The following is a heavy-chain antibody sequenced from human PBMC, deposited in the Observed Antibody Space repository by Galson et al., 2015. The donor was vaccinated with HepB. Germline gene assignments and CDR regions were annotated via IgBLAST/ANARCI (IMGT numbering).Heavy chain of an antibody. Sequence: SLRLSCAASGFTFSDYYMSWIRQAPGKGLEWVSYISSSGSTIYYADSVKGRFTISRDNAKNSLYLQMNSLRAEDTAVYYCARVAVVRKDYFDYWGQGTLVTVSS. J-gene: IGHJ4*02. CDR1: GFTFSDYY. V-gene: IGHV3-11*01. D-gene: IGHD3-16*02. CDR2: ISSSGSTI. CDR3: ARVAVVRKDYFDY.